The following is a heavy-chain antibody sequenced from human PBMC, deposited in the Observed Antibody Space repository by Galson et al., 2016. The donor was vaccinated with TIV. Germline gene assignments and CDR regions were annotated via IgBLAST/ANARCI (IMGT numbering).Heavy chain of an antibody. V-gene: IGHV5-51*01. CDR3: ARLEGYDDSASDY. CDR2: IYPGDSDT. D-gene: IGHD3-22*01. CDR1: GYRFTNHW. J-gene: IGHJ4*02. Sequence: QSGAEVKKPGESLKISCKASGYRFTNHWIGWVRQMPGKGLEWMGVIYPGDSDTRYSPSFQGQVTISADKSSSTAHLQWSSLKASDTAMNYCARLEGYDDSASDYWGQGTLVTVSS.